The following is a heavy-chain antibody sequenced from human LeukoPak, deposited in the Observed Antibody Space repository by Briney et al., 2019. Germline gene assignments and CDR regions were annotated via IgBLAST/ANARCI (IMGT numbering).Heavy chain of an antibody. CDR2: IWYDGSNK. Sequence: GRSLRLSCAASGFTFSNYGIHWVRQAPGKGLEWVSVIWYDGSNKYYADSVRGRFTISRDNSKNTLYLQMNSLKVEDTAVYYCARDDSSLAPFDYWGQGTLVTVSS. V-gene: IGHV3-33*01. D-gene: IGHD4-11*01. CDR3: ARDDSSLAPFDY. CDR1: GFTFSNYG. J-gene: IGHJ4*02.